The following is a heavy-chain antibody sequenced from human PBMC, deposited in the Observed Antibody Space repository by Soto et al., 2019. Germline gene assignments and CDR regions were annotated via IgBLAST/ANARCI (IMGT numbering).Heavy chain of an antibody. J-gene: IGHJ6*02. Sequence: VGSLRLSCAASGFTISNYALGWVRQAPGKGLEWVSAISGSGGSTYYADSVKGRFTISRDSSKNTLYLQMNNLRAEDTAVYYCAKGPTIFGVVITYSYYYGLDVSGHGTTVTVS. CDR3: AKGPTIFGVVITYSYYYGLDV. D-gene: IGHD3-3*01. CDR1: GFTISNYA. V-gene: IGHV3-23*01. CDR2: ISGSGGST.